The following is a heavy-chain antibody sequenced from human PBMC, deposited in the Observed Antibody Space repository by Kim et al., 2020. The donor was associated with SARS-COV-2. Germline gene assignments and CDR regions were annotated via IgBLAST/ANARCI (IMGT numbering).Heavy chain of an antibody. V-gene: IGHV3-30-3*01. J-gene: IGHJ6*03. CDR1: GFTFSSYA. Sequence: GGSLRLSCAASGFTFSSYAMHWVRQAPGKGLEWVAVISYDGSNKYYADSVKGRFTISRDNSKNTLYLQMNSLRAEDTAVYYCARDGALGPIFGGYMDVWGKGTTVTVSS. CDR3: ARDGALGPIFGGYMDV. D-gene: IGHD3-3*01. CDR2: ISYDGSNK.